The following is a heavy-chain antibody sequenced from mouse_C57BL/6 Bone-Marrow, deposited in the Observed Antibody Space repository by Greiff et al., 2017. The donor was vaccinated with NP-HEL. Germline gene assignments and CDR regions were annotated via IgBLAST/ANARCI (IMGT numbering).Heavy chain of an antibody. CDR1: GFTFSDYY. Sequence: EVQRVESGGGLVQPGGSLKLSCAASGFTFSDYYMYWVRQTPEKRLEWVAYISNSGGSTYYPDTVKGRFTISRDNAKNTLYLQMSRLKSEDTAMYYCAREGAYWGQGTSVTVSS. CDR3: AREGAY. J-gene: IGHJ4*01. V-gene: IGHV5-12*01. CDR2: ISNSGGST.